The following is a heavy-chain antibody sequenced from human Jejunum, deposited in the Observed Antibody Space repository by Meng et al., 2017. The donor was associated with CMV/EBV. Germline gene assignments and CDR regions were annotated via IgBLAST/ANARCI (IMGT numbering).Heavy chain of an antibody. D-gene: IGHD3-22*01. V-gene: IGHV1-24*01. CDR1: GYSLTELS. Sequence: SGYSLTELSIHWVRQAPGKGLEWMGSFNREDDETIYAQKFQVRVTMTEDTFTDTVYMELSSLRSEDTAVYYCARDNDGSSHYSQFDYWGQGTLVTVSS. CDR2: FNREDDET. CDR3: ARDNDGSSHYSQFDY. J-gene: IGHJ4*02.